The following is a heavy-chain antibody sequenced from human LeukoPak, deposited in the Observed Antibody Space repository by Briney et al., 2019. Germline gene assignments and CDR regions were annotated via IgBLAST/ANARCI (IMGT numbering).Heavy chain of an antibody. CDR2: INHSGST. CDR3: ATLPRRVVAATLPG. Sequence: SETLSLTCAVYGGSFSGYYWSWIRQPPGKGREWVGEINHSGSTNYTPSLKRRVTISVATSNTQFSLKLSSVTAADTAVYYCATLPRRVVAATLPGWGQGTLVTVSS. CDR1: GGSFSGYY. V-gene: IGHV4-34*01. J-gene: IGHJ4*02. D-gene: IGHD2-15*01.